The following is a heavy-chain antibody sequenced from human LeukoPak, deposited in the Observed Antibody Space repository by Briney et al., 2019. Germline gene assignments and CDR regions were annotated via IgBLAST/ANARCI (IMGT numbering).Heavy chain of an antibody. D-gene: IGHD2-2*01. J-gene: IGHJ6*02. V-gene: IGHV5-51*01. Sequence: GESLKISCQASGYSFTSYWIGWVRQMPGKGLEWMGIIYPGDSDTTYSPSFQGQVTISADKSISTAYLRWSSLKASDTAMYYCTRRDGYCSSTSCYADYYYGMDVWGQGTTVTVSS. CDR3: TRRDGYCSSTSCYADYYYGMDV. CDR1: GYSFTSYW. CDR2: IYPGDSDT.